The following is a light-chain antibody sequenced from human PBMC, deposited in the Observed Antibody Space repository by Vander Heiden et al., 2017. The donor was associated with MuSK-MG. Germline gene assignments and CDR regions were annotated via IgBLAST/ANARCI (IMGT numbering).Light chain of an antibody. V-gene: IGLV6-57*02. Sequence: NFMLPPPHSVSEPPGTTVTISCTSSSGSIASSFVQWYQQRPGSAPTTVIYEDNQRPSGVPDRFSGSIDSSSNSASLTISGLKTEDEADYYCQSYDSRNVVFGGGTTLTVL. J-gene: IGLJ2*01. CDR1: SGSIASSF. CDR2: EDN. CDR3: QSYDSRNVV.